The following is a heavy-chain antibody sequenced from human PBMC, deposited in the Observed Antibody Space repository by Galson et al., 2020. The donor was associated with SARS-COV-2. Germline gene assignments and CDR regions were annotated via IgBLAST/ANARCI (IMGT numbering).Heavy chain of an antibody. CDR1: GGSIRSSNYY. V-gene: IGHV4-39*06. Sequence: SETLSLTCTVSGGSIRSSNYYWGWIRQPPGKGLEWIGSVLNSGTTHYSPSLQSRVTISVDTSKNQFPLNLNSVTAADTAMYYCARDATSSGWYNWFDHCGQGTLVTVSS. D-gene: IGHD6-19*01. CDR3: ARDATSSGWYNWFDH. J-gene: IGHJ5*02. CDR2: VLNSGTT.